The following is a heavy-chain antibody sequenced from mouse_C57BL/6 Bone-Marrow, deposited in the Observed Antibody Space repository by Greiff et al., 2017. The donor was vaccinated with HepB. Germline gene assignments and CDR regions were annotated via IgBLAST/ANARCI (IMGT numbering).Heavy chain of an antibody. J-gene: IGHJ4*01. V-gene: IGHV3-6*01. CDR1: GYSITSGYY. Sequence: EVQLQESGPGLVKPSQSLSLTCSVTGYSITSGYYWNWIRQFPGNKLEWMGYISYDGSNNYNPSLKNRISITRDTSKNQFFLKLNSVTTEDTATYYCARRSNYTGDAMDYWGQGTSVTVSS. D-gene: IGHD2-5*01. CDR3: ARRSNYTGDAMDY. CDR2: ISYDGSN.